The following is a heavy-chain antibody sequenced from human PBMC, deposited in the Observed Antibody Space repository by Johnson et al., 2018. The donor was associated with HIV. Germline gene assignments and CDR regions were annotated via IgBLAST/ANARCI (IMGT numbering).Heavy chain of an antibody. CDR2: IRNDGSET. J-gene: IGHJ3*01. V-gene: IGHV3-74*02. CDR3: ARGLDYYDSSGFRSASFDV. D-gene: IGHD3-22*01. Sequence: EVQVVESGGGLVQPGGSLRLSCAASGFDFSSSWMHWVRQAPGKGLVWVSRIRNDGSETAYADSVKGRFFIYSDNSKNTLYLQMDSLRDEDTAVYYCARGLDYYDSSGFRSASFDVWGQGTIVSVSS. CDR1: GFDFSSSW.